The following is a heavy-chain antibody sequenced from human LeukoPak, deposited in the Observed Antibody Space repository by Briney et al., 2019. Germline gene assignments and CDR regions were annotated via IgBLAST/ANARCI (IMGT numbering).Heavy chain of an antibody. J-gene: IGHJ3*02. V-gene: IGHV3-30*02. CDR3: AKDLGDSSSWLDAFDI. CDR1: GFTFSSYG. Sequence: PGXSLRLSCAASGFTFSSYGMHWVRQAPGKGLEWVAFIRYEGSNKYYADSVKGRFTIPRDNSKNTLYLQMNSLRAEDTAVYYCAKDLGDSSSWLDAFDIWGQGTMVTVSS. CDR2: IRYEGSNK. D-gene: IGHD6-13*01.